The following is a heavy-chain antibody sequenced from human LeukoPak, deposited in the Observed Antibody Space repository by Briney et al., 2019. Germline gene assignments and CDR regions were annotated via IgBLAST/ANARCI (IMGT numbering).Heavy chain of an antibody. V-gene: IGHV3-7*01. Sequence: PGGSLRLSCTASGFAFSTYGMNWVRQAPGKGLEWVANILPDGSQKYYVDSVKGRFTISRDNPKNSLYLQINSLRAEDTAVYYCGRLAHNAWYAIDYWGQGTLVTVSS. CDR1: GFAFSTYG. J-gene: IGHJ4*02. D-gene: IGHD6-13*01. CDR3: GRLAHNAWYAIDY. CDR2: ILPDGSQK.